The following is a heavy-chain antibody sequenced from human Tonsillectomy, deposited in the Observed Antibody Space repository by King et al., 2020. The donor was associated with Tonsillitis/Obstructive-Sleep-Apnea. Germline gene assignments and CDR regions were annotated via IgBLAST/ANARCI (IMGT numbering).Heavy chain of an antibody. J-gene: IGHJ3*02. Sequence: VQLVESGGGLVKPGGSLRLSCAASGFTFSDYYMNWIRQAPGKGLEWLSYISTTSTYTTYADSVKGRFTISRDNAKNSLYLQMNSLRAEDTAVYYCERDLYNVYHVAFDIWGQGTMVTVSS. V-gene: IGHV3-11*05. CDR2: ISTTSTYT. CDR3: ERDLYNVYHVAFDI. D-gene: IGHD5/OR15-5a*01. CDR1: GFTFSDYY.